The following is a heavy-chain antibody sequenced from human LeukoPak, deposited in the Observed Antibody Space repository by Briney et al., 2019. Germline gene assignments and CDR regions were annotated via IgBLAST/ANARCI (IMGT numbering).Heavy chain of an antibody. CDR1: GFTVSSNY. CDR2: IYSGGST. V-gene: IGHV3-66*02. CDR3: ARDRRTGRRIGYYYYMDV. J-gene: IGHJ6*03. D-gene: IGHD1-14*01. Sequence: GGSLRLSCAASGFTVSSNYLSWVRQAPGKGLEWVSVIYSGGSTYYADSVKGRFTISRDNSKNTLYLQMNSLRAEDTAVYYCARDRRTGRRIGYYYYMDVWGKGTTVTVSS.